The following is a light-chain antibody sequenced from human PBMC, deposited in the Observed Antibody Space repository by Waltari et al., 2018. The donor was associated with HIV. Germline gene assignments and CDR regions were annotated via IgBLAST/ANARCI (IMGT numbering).Light chain of an antibody. Sequence: QSALTQPPSASGSPGQSVTISCTGSSSDVGGYNYVPWYQQHPGKAPKLIIYEVTKRPSGVPERFAGSNSGKTASLTVSGLQAEDEADYYCSSYPGSFPWVFGGGTKLTVL. CDR1: SSDVGGYNY. V-gene: IGLV2-8*01. CDR3: SSYPGSFPWV. CDR2: EVT. J-gene: IGLJ3*02.